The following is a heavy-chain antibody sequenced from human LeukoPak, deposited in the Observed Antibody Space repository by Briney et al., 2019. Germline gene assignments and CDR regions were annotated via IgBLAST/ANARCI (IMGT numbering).Heavy chain of an antibody. CDR2: KKNDGSEK. J-gene: IGHJ4*02. CDR3: ARYSFLGGGYYNYYFDY. CDR1: GFTFSSYS. D-gene: IGHD1-26*01. Sequence: PGGSLRLSCAASGFTFSSYSMSWLRQAPGKGLGGVPKKKNDGSEKYYVDSMKGRFTISRDNAKNSLYLQMSSLRAEDTAVYSCARYSFLGGGYYNYYFDYWGQGSLVAVSS. V-gene: IGHV3-7*01.